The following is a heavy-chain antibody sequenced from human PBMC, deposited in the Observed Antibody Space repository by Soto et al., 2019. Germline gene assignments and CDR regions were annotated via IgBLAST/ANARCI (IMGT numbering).Heavy chain of an antibody. J-gene: IGHJ5*02. D-gene: IGHD5-12*01. CDR2: IIPIFGTA. Sequence: QVQLVQSGAEVKKPGSSVKVSCKASGGTFSNYAISWVRQAPGQGLEWMGGIIPIFGTANYAQKFQGRVTITAXXSXSXVYMGLSSLRSEDTAIYYCAVGSVDIVPTGMKPFDPWGQGTLVTVSS. CDR3: AVGSVDIVPTGMKPFDP. V-gene: IGHV1-69*12. CDR1: GGTFSNYA.